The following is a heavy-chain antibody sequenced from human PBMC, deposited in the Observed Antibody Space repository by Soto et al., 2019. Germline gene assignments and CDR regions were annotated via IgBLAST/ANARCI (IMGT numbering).Heavy chain of an antibody. J-gene: IGHJ4*02. V-gene: IGHV3-21*01. CDR1: GFTFSSYS. Sequence: EVQLVESGGGLVKPGGSLRLSCAASGFTFSSYSMNWVRQAPGKGLEWVSSISSSSSYIYYADSVKGRFTISRDNAKNSLYLQMNSLRAEDTAVYYCARGNYDFWSGPVVPNYWGQGTLVTVSS. D-gene: IGHD3-3*01. CDR3: ARGNYDFWSGPVVPNY. CDR2: ISSSSSYI.